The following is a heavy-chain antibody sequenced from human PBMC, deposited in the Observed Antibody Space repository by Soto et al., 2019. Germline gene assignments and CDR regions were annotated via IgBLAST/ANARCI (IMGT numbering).Heavy chain of an antibody. V-gene: IGHV1-18*01. CDR3: AVPYYDSSGYQAEYFQH. Sequence: GASVKVSCKASGYTFTSYGISWVRQVPGQGLEWMGWISAYNGNTNYAQKLQGRVTMTTDTSTSTAYMELRSLRSDDTAVYYCAVPYYDSSGYQAEYFQHWGQVPLVTFSS. CDR2: ISAYNGNT. J-gene: IGHJ1*01. D-gene: IGHD3-22*01. CDR1: GYTFTSYG.